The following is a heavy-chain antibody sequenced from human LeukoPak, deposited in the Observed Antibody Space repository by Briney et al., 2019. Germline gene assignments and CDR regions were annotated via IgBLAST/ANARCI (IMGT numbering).Heavy chain of an antibody. J-gene: IGHJ6*03. CDR2: INHSGST. Sequence: SETLSLTCAVYGGSFSGYYWSWIRQPPGKGLEWIGEINHSGSTNYNPSLKSRVTMSVDTSKNQFSLKLSSVTAADTAVYYCARHTYYYGSGSFSYGGYYYYMDVWGKGTTVTISS. CDR3: ARHTYYYGSGSFSYGGYYYYMDV. V-gene: IGHV4-34*01. D-gene: IGHD3-10*01. CDR1: GGSFSGYY.